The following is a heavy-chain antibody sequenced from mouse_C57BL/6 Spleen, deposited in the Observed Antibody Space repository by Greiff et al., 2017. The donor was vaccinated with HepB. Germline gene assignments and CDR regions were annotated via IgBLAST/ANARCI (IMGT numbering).Heavy chain of an antibody. Sequence: VKLMESGAELARPGASVKLSCKASGYTFTSYGISWVKQRTGQGLEWIGEIYPRSGNTYYNEKFKGKATLTADKSSSTAYMELRSLTSEDSAVYFCARGDYSNSYWYFDVWGTGTTVTVSS. J-gene: IGHJ1*03. CDR1: GYTFTSYG. D-gene: IGHD2-5*01. V-gene: IGHV1-81*01. CDR3: ARGDYSNSYWYFDV. CDR2: IYPRSGNT.